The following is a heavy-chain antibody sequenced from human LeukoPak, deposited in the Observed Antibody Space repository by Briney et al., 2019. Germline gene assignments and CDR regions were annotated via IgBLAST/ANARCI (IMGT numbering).Heavy chain of an antibody. CDR2: ISGSGGIT. Sequence: GGSLRLSCAASALTFSSYAMSWVRQAPGKGLEWVSAISGSGGITYYADSVKGRFTISRDNSKNTLYLQMNSLRAEDTAVYYCAKARLSSVVITNFDYWGQGTLVTVSS. CDR1: ALTFSSYA. CDR3: AKARLSSVVITNFDY. V-gene: IGHV3-23*01. J-gene: IGHJ4*02. D-gene: IGHD3-22*01.